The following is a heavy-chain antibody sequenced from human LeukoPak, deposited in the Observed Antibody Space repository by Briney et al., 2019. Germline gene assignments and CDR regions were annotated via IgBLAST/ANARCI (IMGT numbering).Heavy chain of an antibody. V-gene: IGHV1-2*02. CDR3: ATDRAYCGGDCYPTVFDY. Sequence: GASVKVSCKASGYTFTGYYMHWVRQAPGQGFEWMGWINPNSGGTNYAQKFQGRVTMTRDTPISTAYMELSRLRSDDTAVYYCATDRAYCGGDCYPTVFDYWGQGTLVTVSS. CDR2: INPNSGGT. D-gene: IGHD2-21*02. J-gene: IGHJ4*02. CDR1: GYTFTGYY.